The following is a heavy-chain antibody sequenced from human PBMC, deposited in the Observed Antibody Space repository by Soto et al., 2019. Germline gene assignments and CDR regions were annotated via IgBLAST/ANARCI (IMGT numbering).Heavy chain of an antibody. CDR1: GFTFDDYA. CDR2: ISWNSGSI. Sequence: GGSLRLSCAASGFTFDDYAMHWVRQAPGKGLEWVSGISWNSGSIGYADSVKGRFTISSDNAKNSLYLQMNSLRAEDTALYYCAKDRLEWLSHGYYMDVWGKGTTVTVSS. D-gene: IGHD3-3*01. CDR3: AKDRLEWLSHGYYMDV. V-gene: IGHV3-9*01. J-gene: IGHJ6*03.